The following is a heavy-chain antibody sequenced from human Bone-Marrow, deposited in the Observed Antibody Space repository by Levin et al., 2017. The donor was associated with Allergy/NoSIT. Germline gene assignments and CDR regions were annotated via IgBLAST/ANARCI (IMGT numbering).Heavy chain of an antibody. CDR3: ARDRQYCSGGNCHGRWLDP. J-gene: IGHJ5*02. CDR2: IWHDGSNE. Sequence: PGGSLRLSCVASGFTFSNSGMHWVRQASGKGLEWVAVIWHDGSNEDYADSVKGRFTISRDNSKNTLYLQLNSLRVEDTAVYYCARDRQYCSGGNCHGRWLDPWGRGTLVTVSS. CDR1: GFTFSNSG. V-gene: IGHV3-33*01. D-gene: IGHD2-15*01.